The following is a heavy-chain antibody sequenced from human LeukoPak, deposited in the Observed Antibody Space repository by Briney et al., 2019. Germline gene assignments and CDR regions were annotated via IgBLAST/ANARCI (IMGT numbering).Heavy chain of an antibody. CDR2: ISYDGSNK. Sequence: PGRSLRLSCAASGFTFRSYAMHWVRQAPGKGLEWVAVISYDGSNKYYADSVKGRFTISRDNSKNTLYLQMNSLRPEDTAVYYCAREREYSSSRLPRKLYYYYYGMDVWGQGTTVTVSS. D-gene: IGHD6-13*01. V-gene: IGHV3-30-3*01. CDR3: AREREYSSSRLPRKLYYYYYGMDV. J-gene: IGHJ6*02. CDR1: GFTFRSYA.